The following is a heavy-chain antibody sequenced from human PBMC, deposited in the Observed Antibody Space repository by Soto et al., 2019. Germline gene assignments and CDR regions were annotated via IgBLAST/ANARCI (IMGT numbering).Heavy chain of an antibody. J-gene: IGHJ4*02. D-gene: IGHD5-18*01. V-gene: IGHV3-64D*08. CDR1: GFTFSSYA. CDR3: VKDLGGDTAMVNSDY. CDR2: ISSNGGST. Sequence: GGSLRLSCSASGFTFSSYAMHWVRQAPGKGLEYVSAISSNGGSTYYADSVKGRFTISRDNSKNTLYLQMSSLRAEDTAVYYCVKDLGGDTAMVNSDYWGQGTLVTVSS.